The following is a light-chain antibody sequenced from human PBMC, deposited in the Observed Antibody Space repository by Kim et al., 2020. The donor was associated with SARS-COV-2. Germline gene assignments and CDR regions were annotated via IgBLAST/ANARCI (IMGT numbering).Light chain of an antibody. Sequence: SASAGARVTITCRVRQSISTYLTWYQQKPGKAPKLLIYAASTLQSGVPSRFSGSGSGTGFTLTISCLQSEDFATYYCQQCYSVPYTFGQGTKLEI. V-gene: IGKV1D-8*01. J-gene: IGKJ2*01. CDR2: AAS. CDR1: QSISTY. CDR3: QQCYSVPYT.